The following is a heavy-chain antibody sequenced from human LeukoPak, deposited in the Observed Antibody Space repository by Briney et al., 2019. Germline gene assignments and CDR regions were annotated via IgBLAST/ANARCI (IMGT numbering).Heavy chain of an antibody. V-gene: IGHV1-8*01. Sequence: GASVKVSCKASGYTLTSHDINWVRQAAGQAPEWIGWVSGNSGDTGYAQKFQGRVTITKNTSIRTAYMELRSLRSDDTAVYYCTRHTSPTFDYWGQGTLVTVSS. CDR1: GYTLTSHD. D-gene: IGHD2-2*01. J-gene: IGHJ4*02. CDR3: TRHTSPTFDY. CDR2: VSGNSGDT.